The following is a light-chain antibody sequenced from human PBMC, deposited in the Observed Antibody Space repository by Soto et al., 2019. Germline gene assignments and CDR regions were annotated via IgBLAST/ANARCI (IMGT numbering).Light chain of an antibody. CDR1: SSDGGAYYY. CDR2: EVS. J-gene: IGLJ2*01. Sequence: QYALTQPASVSESPGQSITISCFGTSSDGGAYYYVSWYQHHPGRAPKLVIYEVSNRPSGVSNRFSGSKSGNTASLTISGLQADAEAVYYCSSYTSSSTVIFGGGTKLTVL. CDR3: SSYTSSSTVI. V-gene: IGLV2-14*01.